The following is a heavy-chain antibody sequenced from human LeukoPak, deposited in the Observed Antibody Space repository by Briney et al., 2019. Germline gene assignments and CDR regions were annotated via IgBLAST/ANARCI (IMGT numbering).Heavy chain of an antibody. V-gene: IGHV1-18*01. D-gene: IGHD6-13*01. J-gene: IGHJ4*02. Sequence: ASVKVSCKASGGTFSSYAISWVRQAPGQGLEWMGWISAYNGSTNYAQKLQGRVTMTTDTSTSTAYMELRSLRSDDTAVYYCARGYSSSWYDYWGQGTLVTVSS. CDR2: ISAYNGST. CDR3: ARGYSSSWYDY. CDR1: GGTFSSYA.